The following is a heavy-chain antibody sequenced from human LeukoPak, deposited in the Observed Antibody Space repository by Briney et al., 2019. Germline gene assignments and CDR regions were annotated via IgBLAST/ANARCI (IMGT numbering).Heavy chain of an antibody. CDR2: IRYDGSDK. Sequence: GGSLRLSCAASGFTFSSYGMHWVRQAPGKGLEWVAFIRYDGSDKYYADSVKGRFTFSRDIAKKSLFLQMTSLRAEDTAVYYCARGFPYCRGDCQNPANWWRAFDIWGQGTMVIVSS. V-gene: IGHV3-30*02. CDR3: ARGFPYCRGDCQNPANWWRAFDI. CDR1: GFTFSSYG. J-gene: IGHJ3*02. D-gene: IGHD2-21*02.